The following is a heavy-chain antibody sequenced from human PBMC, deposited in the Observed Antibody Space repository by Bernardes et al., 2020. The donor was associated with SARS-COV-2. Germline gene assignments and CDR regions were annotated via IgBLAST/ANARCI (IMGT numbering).Heavy chain of an antibody. CDR2: IRYDGSNK. V-gene: IGHV3-33*01. J-gene: IGHJ4*02. CDR3: ARAPQWLQRLDY. D-gene: IGHD6-19*01. Sequence: GGSLRLSCAASGFTFSSYGMHWVRQAPGKGLEWVVVIRYDGSNKYYADSVKGRFTISRDNSNNTLYLQMNSLRAEDTAVYYCARAPQWLQRLDYWGQGTLVTVSS. CDR1: GFTFSSYG.